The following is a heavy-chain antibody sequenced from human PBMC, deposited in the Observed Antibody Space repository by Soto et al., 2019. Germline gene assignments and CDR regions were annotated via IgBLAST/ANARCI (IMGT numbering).Heavy chain of an antibody. D-gene: IGHD3-22*01. CDR3: ASGYYYDSSGYSPTYYYYGMDV. V-gene: IGHV1-69*13. CDR2: IIPIFGTA. CDR1: GYTFTSYA. Sequence: SVKVSCKASGYTFTSYAMHWVRQAPGQGLEWMGGIIPIFGTANYAQKFQGRVTITADESTSTAYMELSSLRSEDTAVYYCASGYYYDSSGYSPTYYYYGMDVWGQGTTVTVSS. J-gene: IGHJ6*02.